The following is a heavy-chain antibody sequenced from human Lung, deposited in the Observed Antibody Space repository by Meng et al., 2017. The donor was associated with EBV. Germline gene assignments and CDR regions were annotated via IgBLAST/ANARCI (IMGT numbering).Heavy chain of an antibody. CDR2: IGHSGIT. D-gene: IGHD6-19*01. V-gene: IGHV4-39*01. Sequence: QPHVQLQCRALCNPTAVLSLTCSVSCGYISTSGYYWGWIRQPPGKGLEWIGSIGHSGITYYTPSLKSRVTVSIDMSKSQFSLKLTSVTAADTAVYYCVRSSGWVRTGFDPWGQGTLVTVSS. CDR3: VRSSGWVRTGFDP. J-gene: IGHJ5*02. CDR1: CGYISTSGYY.